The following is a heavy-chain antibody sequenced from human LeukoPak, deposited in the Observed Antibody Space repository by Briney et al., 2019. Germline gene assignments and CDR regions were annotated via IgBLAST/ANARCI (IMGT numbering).Heavy chain of an antibody. J-gene: IGHJ6*03. CDR3: ARDRSKDIVVVPAAIPLWDYYYMDV. D-gene: IGHD2-2*02. CDR2: IYYSGST. V-gene: IGHV4-39*02. CDR1: GGSISSSSYY. Sequence: SETLSLTCTVSGGSISSSSYYWGWIRQPPGKGLEWIGSIYYSGSTYYNPSLKSRVTISVDTSKNQFSLKLSSVTAADTAVYYCARDRSKDIVVVPAAIPLWDYYYMDVWGKGTTVTVSS.